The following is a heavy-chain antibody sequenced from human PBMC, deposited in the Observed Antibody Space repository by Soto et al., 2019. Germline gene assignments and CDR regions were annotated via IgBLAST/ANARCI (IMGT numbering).Heavy chain of an antibody. Sequence: QVQLVQSGAEVKKPGASVKVSCKASGFTFTAYYMHWVRQAPGQGLEWMGWINPNSGATNYAPKFQGRVTMTTDTSINTGYMELSRLTSDDEAVYYCARDLGTRWGYWGRGTLVTVSS. J-gene: IGHJ4*02. V-gene: IGHV1-2*02. CDR1: GFTFTAYY. CDR3: ARDLGTRWGY. CDR2: INPNSGAT. D-gene: IGHD3-16*01.